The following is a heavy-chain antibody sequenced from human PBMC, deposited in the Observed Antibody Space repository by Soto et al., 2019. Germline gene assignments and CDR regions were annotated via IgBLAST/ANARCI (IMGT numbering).Heavy chain of an antibody. CDR1: GGTFSSYA. D-gene: IGHD5-12*01. V-gene: IGHV1-69*13. CDR3: ASPLPLATMMRPDYYYYYGMDV. CDR2: IIPIFGTA. J-gene: IGHJ6*02. Sequence: GASVKVSCKASGGTFSSYAISWVRQAPGQGLEWMGGIIPIFGTANYAQKFQGRVTITADESTSTAYMELSSLRSEDTAVYYCASPLPLATMMRPDYYYYYGMDVWGQGTTVTVSS.